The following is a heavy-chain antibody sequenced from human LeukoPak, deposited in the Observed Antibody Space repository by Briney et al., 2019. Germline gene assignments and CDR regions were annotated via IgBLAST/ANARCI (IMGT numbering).Heavy chain of an antibody. V-gene: IGHV3-74*01. CDR2: ITSDGSST. CDR3: AILATGDYYDSSGLYY. CDR1: GFTFSSYW. D-gene: IGHD3-22*01. Sequence: GGSLRLSCAASGFTFSSYWMHWVRQAPGKGLVWVSRITSDGSSTSDADSVKGRFTISRDNAKNTLYLQMNSLRAEDTAVYYCAILATGDYYDSSGLYYWGQGTLVTVSS. J-gene: IGHJ4*02.